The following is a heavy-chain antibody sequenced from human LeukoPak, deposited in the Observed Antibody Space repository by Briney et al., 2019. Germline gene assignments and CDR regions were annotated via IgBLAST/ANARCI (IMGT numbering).Heavy chain of an antibody. D-gene: IGHD6-19*01. J-gene: IGHJ6*03. Sequence: ALVKVACKASGYTFTSYGISWVRQAPGQGLEWMGWISAYNGNTNYAQKLQGRVTMTTDTSTSTAYMELRSLRSDDTAVYYCAREGAVAGVPKYYYYYMDVWGKGTTVTVSS. V-gene: IGHV1-18*01. CDR2: ISAYNGNT. CDR1: GYTFTSYG. CDR3: AREGAVAGVPKYYYYYMDV.